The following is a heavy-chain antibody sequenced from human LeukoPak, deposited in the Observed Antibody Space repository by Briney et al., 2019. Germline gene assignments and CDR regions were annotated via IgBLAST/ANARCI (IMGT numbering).Heavy chain of an antibody. J-gene: IGHJ4*02. CDR3: AKDPDWGYSSGWYDY. D-gene: IGHD6-19*01. Sequence: PGGSLRLSCAASGFTFSSYSMNWVRQAPGKGLEWVSSISSSSSYIYYADSVKGRFTISRDNSKNTLYLQMNSLRAEDTAVYYCAKDPDWGYSSGWYDYWGQGTLVTVSS. CDR2: ISSSSSYI. CDR1: GFTFSSYS. V-gene: IGHV3-21*04.